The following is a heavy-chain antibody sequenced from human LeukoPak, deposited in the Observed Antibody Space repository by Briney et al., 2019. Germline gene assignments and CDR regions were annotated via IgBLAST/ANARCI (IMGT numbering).Heavy chain of an antibody. V-gene: IGHV4-61*02. CDR3: ARGRLRWELPNFDY. J-gene: IGHJ4*02. D-gene: IGHD1-26*01. Sequence: SQTLSLTCTVSGGSISSGSYYWSWIRQPAGKGLEWIGRIYTSGSTNYNPSLKSRVTISVDTSKNQFSLKLSSVTAADTAVYYCARGRLRWELPNFDYWGQGTLVTVSS. CDR1: GGSISSGSYY. CDR2: IYTSGST.